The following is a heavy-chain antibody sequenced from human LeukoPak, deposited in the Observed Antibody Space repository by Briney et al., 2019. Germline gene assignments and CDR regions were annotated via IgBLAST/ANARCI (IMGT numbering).Heavy chain of an antibody. Sequence: ASVKVSCKASGYTFTSYDINWVRQATGQGLEWMGWMNPNSGNTGYAQKFQGRVTMTRNTSISTAYMELSSLRSDDTAVYYCARLARGLLHRGSGTPGGYYYMDVWGKGTTVTISS. V-gene: IGHV1-8*01. D-gene: IGHD3-10*01. CDR1: GYTFTSYD. J-gene: IGHJ6*03. CDR3: ARLARGLLHRGSGTPGGYYYMDV. CDR2: MNPNSGNT.